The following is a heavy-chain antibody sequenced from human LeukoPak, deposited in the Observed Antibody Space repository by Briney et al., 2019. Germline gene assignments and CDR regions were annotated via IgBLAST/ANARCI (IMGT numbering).Heavy chain of an antibody. J-gene: IGHJ4*02. CDR3: AKDRSEYSSGLFDY. CDR2: IWYDGSKK. Sequence: PGGSLRLSCEASGFTFSTYGFHWVRQAPGKGLEWVAIIWYDGSKKFYADSVKGRFTISRDYSKNTLYLQMNSLRAEDTAVYYCAKDRSEYSSGLFDYWGQGTLVTVSS. D-gene: IGHD6-19*01. V-gene: IGHV3-30*02. CDR1: GFTFSTYG.